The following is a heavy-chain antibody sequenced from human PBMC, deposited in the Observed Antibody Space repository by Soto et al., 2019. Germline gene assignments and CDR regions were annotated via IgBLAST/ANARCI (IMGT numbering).Heavy chain of an antibody. V-gene: IGHV1-3*01. J-gene: IGHJ5*02. D-gene: IGHD6-19*01. CDR2: INAGNGNT. CDR3: ARVSTGAVAGTRGWFDP. Sequence: QVQLVQSGAEVKKPGASVKVYCKASGYTFTSYAMHWVRQAPGQRLEWMGWINAGNGNTKYSQKFQGRVTITRDTSASTAYMELSSLRSEDTAVYYCARVSTGAVAGTRGWFDPWGQGTLVTVSS. CDR1: GYTFTSYA.